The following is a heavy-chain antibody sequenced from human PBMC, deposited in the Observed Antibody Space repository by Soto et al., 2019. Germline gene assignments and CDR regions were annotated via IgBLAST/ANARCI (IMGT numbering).Heavy chain of an antibody. Sequence: SETLSLTCTVSGDSISSYYWTWIRQPPGKGLEWIGYIYCTGGSTNYNPSLKSRVTISLATSKDQFSLKLSSVTAADTALYYCARGARYGHIDYWGQGSLVTVSS. D-gene: IGHD3-9*01. CDR1: GDSISSYY. V-gene: IGHV4-59*01. CDR3: ARGARYGHIDY. CDR2: IYCTGGST. J-gene: IGHJ4*02.